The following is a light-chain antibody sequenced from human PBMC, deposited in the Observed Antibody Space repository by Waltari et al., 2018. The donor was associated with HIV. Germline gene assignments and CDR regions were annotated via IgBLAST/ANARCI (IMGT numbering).Light chain of an antibody. V-gene: IGLV1-40*01. CDR1: SSNIGAGYD. CDR3: QSYDSSLSGSVV. Sequence: QSVLTQPPSVSGAPGQRVTISCTGSSSNIGAGYDVHWYRQLPGTAPKLPLYGDNNRPSGVPDRFSGSKSGTSASLAITGLQAEDEANYYCQSYDSSLSGSVVFGGGTKLTVL. CDR2: GDN. J-gene: IGLJ2*01.